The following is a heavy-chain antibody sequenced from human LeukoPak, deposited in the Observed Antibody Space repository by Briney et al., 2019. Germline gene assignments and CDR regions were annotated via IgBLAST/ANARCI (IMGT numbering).Heavy chain of an antibody. CDR3: ARETYYYDSSGYPANWFDP. V-gene: IGHV1-18*01. J-gene: IGHJ5*02. CDR2: ISAYNGNT. Sequence: ASVKVSCKASGGTFSSYAISWVRQAPGQGLEWMGWISAYNGNTNYAQKLQGRVTMTTDTSTSTAYMELRSLRSDDTAVYYCARETYYYDSSGYPANWFDPWGQGTLVTVSS. CDR1: GGTFSSYA. D-gene: IGHD3-22*01.